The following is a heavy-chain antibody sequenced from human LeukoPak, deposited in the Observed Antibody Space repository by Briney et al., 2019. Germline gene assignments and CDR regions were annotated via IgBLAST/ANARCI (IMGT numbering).Heavy chain of an antibody. CDR1: GGSFSGYY. Sequence: SETLSLTCAVYGGSFSGYYWSWLRRPPGKGLEWLGEFNHSGSTNYNPSLKSRVTIAVDTSKNQFSLKLSSVTAADTAVYYCARVGCSSTSCYTATYSWFDPWGQGTLVTVSS. V-gene: IGHV4-34*01. CDR3: ARVGCSSTSCYTATYSWFDP. D-gene: IGHD2-2*02. CDR2: FNHSGST. J-gene: IGHJ5*02.